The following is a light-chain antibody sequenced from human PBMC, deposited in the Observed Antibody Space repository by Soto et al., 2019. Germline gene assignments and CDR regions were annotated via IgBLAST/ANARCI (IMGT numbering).Light chain of an antibody. CDR2: GAS. J-gene: IGKJ2*01. CDR1: QSVRDSY. CDR3: QQYGSSPYT. Sequence: EILLTQSPGTLSLSPGERATLSCRASQSVRDSYLAWYQQKPGQAPRLLIYGASGRATGIPDRFSGSGSGTAFTLTISRLEPEDFAVYYCQQYGSSPYTFGQGTNLEI. V-gene: IGKV3-20*01.